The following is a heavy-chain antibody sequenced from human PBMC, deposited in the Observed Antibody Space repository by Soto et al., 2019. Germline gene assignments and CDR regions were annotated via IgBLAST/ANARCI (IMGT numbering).Heavy chain of an antibody. D-gene: IGHD3-3*01. J-gene: IGHJ6*02. Sequence: GGSLRLSCAASGLTFSSYGMHWVRQAPGKGLEWVAVISYDGSNKYYADSVKSRFIISRDNSKNTVYLQMNSLRADDPAVYYCAREEVRFPMDVWGQGTTVTVSS. V-gene: IGHV3-30*03. CDR3: AREEVRFPMDV. CDR2: ISYDGSNK. CDR1: GLTFSSYG.